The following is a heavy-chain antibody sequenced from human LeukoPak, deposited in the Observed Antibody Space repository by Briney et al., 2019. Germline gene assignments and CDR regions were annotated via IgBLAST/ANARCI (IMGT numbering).Heavy chain of an antibody. CDR1: GFTFSSYG. CDR2: VRYDGINE. CDR3: ASGGSGDIVVVVAAAPFDY. Sequence: GGSLRLSCAASGFTFSSYGMHWVRQAPGKGLEWVAYVRYDGINEYYADSVKGRFTISRDNSKNTLYLQMNSLRAEDTAVYYCASGGSGDIVVVVAAAPFDYWGQGTLVTVSS. V-gene: IGHV3-30*02. D-gene: IGHD2-15*01. J-gene: IGHJ4*02.